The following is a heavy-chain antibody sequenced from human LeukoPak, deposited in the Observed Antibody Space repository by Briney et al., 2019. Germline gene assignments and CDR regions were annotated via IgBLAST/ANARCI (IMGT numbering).Heavy chain of an antibody. D-gene: IGHD2-21*02. CDR2: INSDGSST. J-gene: IGHJ6*02. V-gene: IGHV3-74*01. CDR3: ARERVVVTAIEGCYYGMDV. CDR1: GFTFSSYW. Sequence: PGGSLRLSCAASGFTFSSYWMHWVRQAPGKGLVWVSRINSDGSSTSYADSVKGRFTISRDNAKNTLYLQMNSLRAKDTAVYYCARERVVVTAIEGCYYGMDVWGQGTTVTVSS.